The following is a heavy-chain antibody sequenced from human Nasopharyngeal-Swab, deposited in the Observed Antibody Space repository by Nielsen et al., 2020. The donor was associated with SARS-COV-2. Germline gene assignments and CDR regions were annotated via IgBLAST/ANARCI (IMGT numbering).Heavy chain of an antibody. Sequence: SETLSLTCAVSGGSISSSNWWSWVRQPPGKGLEWIGEINHSGSTNYNPSLKSRVTISVDTSKNQFSLKLSSVTAADTAVYYCARGGGVGATPAPNAFDYWGQGTLVTVSS. V-gene: IGHV4-4*02. CDR3: ARGGGVGATPAPNAFDY. CDR2: INHSGST. CDR1: GGSISSSNW. J-gene: IGHJ4*02. D-gene: IGHD1-26*01.